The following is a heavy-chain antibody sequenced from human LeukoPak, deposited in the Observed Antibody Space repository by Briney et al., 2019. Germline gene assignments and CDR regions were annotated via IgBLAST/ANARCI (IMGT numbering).Heavy chain of an antibody. CDR2: IYYSGST. V-gene: IGHV4-31*03. CDR1: GGSISSGGYY. J-gene: IGHJ4*02. Sequence: PSQTLSLTCTVSGGSISSGGYYWSWIRQHPGKGLEWIGYIYYSGSTYYNPSLKSRVTISVDTSKNQFSLKLSSVTAADTAVYYCARRGYSYGYLDYWGQGTLVTVSS. CDR3: ARRGYSYGYLDY. D-gene: IGHD5-18*01.